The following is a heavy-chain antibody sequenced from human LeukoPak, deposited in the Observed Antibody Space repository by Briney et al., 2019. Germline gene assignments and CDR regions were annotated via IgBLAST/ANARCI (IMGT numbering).Heavy chain of an antibody. D-gene: IGHD1-26*01. Sequence: SETLSLTCTVSGGSISSGGYYWSWIRQPPGKGLEWIGYIYHSGSTYYNPSLKSRVTISVDRSKNQFSLKLSSVTAADTAVYYCARAYSGSYQFDYWGQGTLVTVSS. CDR3: ARAYSGSYQFDY. V-gene: IGHV4-30-2*01. J-gene: IGHJ4*02. CDR2: IYHSGST. CDR1: GGSISSGGYY.